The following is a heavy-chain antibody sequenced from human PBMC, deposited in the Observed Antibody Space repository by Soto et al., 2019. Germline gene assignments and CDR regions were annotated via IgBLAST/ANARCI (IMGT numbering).Heavy chain of an antibody. D-gene: IGHD3-10*01. Sequence: SETLSLTCTVSGGSVSSGSYYWSWIRQPPGKGLEWIGYIYYSGSTNYNPSLKSRVTISVDTSKNQFSLKLSSVTAADTAVYYCARDFEVLDPYGNYYYPMDVWGQGNTVTVSS. V-gene: IGHV4-61*01. CDR3: ARDFEVLDPYGNYYYPMDV. J-gene: IGHJ6*02. CDR2: IYYSGST. CDR1: GGSVSSGSYY.